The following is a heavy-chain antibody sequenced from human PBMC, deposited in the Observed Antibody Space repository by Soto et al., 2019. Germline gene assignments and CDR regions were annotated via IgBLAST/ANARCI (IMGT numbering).Heavy chain of an antibody. CDR2: INAGNGNT. CDR3: ACGSITMVRDKTYY. V-gene: IGHV1-3*01. J-gene: IGHJ4*02. CDR1: GYTFTIYA. D-gene: IGHD3-10*01. Sequence: ASVKVSCKASGYTFTIYAMHWVLQAPGQRLEWMGWINAGNGNTKYSQKFQGRVTITRDTSASTAYMELSSLRSEDTAVYYCACGSITMVRDKTYYCGQATLVTVYS.